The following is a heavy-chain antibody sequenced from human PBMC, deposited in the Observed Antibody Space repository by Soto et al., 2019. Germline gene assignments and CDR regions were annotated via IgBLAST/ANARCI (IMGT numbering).Heavy chain of an antibody. Sequence: GGSLRLSCAASGFTFSSYAMSWVRQAPGKGLEWVSAISGSGGSTYYADSVKGRFTISRDNSKNTLYLQMNSLRAEDTAVYYCARIRGSWCPLYYYYGMDVWGQGTTVTVSS. J-gene: IGHJ6*02. CDR1: GFTFSSYA. CDR3: ARIRGSWCPLYYYYGMDV. D-gene: IGHD6-13*01. V-gene: IGHV3-23*01. CDR2: ISGSGGST.